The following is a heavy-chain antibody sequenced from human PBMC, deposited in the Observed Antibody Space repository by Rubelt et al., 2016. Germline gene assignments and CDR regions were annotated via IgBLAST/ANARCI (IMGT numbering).Heavy chain of an antibody. J-gene: IGHJ4*02. CDR3: VKRGHGSSWYYFDH. Sequence: LEWVTVISYDGSNEYYADSVKGRFTTSRDNSKNTLYLQMSSLRTEDTAGYYCVKRGHGSSWYYFDHWGQGTLVTVSS. D-gene: IGHD6-13*01. V-gene: IGHV3-30*14. CDR2: ISYDGSNE.